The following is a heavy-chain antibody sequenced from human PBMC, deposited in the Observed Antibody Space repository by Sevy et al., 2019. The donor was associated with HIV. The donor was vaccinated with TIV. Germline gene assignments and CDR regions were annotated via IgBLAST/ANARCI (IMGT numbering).Heavy chain of an antibody. D-gene: IGHD3-22*01. CDR1: GFTFNSYA. CDR3: AILGTYYYHGSGYYYQVPSDY. CDR2: ISGSGGST. J-gene: IGHJ4*02. V-gene: IGHV3-23*01. Sequence: GGSLRLSCAASGFTFNSYAMSWVRQAPGKGLEWVSTISGSGGSTYYADSVKGRFTISRDNFKNTLYLQMNSLRAEDTAVYYCAILGTYYYHGSGYYYQVPSDYWGQGTLVTVSS.